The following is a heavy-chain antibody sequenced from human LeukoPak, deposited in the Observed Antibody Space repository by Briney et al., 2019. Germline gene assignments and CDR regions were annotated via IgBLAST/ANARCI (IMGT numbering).Heavy chain of an antibody. J-gene: IGHJ4*02. D-gene: IGHD3-3*01. CDR3: ARGYDFWSGYPIDY. Sequence: FQGRVTMTTDTSTSTAYMELRSLRSDDTAVYYCARGYDFWSGYPIDYWGQGTLVTVSS. V-gene: IGHV1-18*01.